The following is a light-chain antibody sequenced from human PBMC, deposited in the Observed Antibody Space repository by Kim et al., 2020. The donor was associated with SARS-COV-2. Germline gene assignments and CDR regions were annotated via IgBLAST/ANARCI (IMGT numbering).Light chain of an antibody. Sequence: SVGDRVTITCQASQDISNYLNWYQQKPGKAPKLLIYDASNLETGVPSRFSGSGSGTDFTFTISSLQPEDIATYYCQQYDNLPTLTFGGGTKVEIK. V-gene: IGKV1-33*01. CDR3: QQYDNLPTLT. CDR1: QDISNY. CDR2: DAS. J-gene: IGKJ4*01.